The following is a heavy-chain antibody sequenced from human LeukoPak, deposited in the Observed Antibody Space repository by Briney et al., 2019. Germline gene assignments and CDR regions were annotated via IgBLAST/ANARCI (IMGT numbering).Heavy chain of an antibody. J-gene: IGHJ5*02. D-gene: IGHD6-6*01. CDR1: GGSISSHY. V-gene: IGHV4-59*11. CDR2: IYYSGST. CDR3: ARDLAARSSRWFDP. Sequence: PSETLSLTCTVSGGSISSHYCSWIRQPPGKGLEWIGYIYYSGSTNYNPSLKSRVTISVDTSKNQFSLKLSSVTAADTVVYYCARDLAARSSRWFDPWGQGTLVTVSS.